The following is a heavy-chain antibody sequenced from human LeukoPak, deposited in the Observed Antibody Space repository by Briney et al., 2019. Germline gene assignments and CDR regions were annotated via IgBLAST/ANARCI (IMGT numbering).Heavy chain of an antibody. D-gene: IGHD2-15*01. J-gene: IGHJ6*02. CDR2: ISSSSSTI. V-gene: IGHV3-48*01. Sequence: PGGSLRLSCAASGFTFSSYSMNWVRQAPGKGLEWVSYISSSSSTIYYADSVKGRFTISRDNAKNSLYLQMNSLRAEDTAVYYCARDRRDCSGGSCYSAYYYYYYGMDVWGQGTTVTVSS. CDR3: ARDRRDCSGGSCYSAYYYYYYGMDV. CDR1: GFTFSSYS.